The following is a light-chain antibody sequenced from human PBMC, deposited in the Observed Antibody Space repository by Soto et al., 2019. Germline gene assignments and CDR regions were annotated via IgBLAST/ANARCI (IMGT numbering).Light chain of an antibody. Sequence: VLTKSPGTLSFSPGERSTLYFSVIQSVSSNHLAWYQQKPGQAPRLLIYGGSSRATGIPVRFSGSGSETDFTLTITRLEPEDFAMYYCQQYSSSRTFGQGTKVDIK. CDR2: GGS. J-gene: IGKJ1*01. CDR1: QSVSSNH. CDR3: QQYSSSRT. V-gene: IGKV3-20*01.